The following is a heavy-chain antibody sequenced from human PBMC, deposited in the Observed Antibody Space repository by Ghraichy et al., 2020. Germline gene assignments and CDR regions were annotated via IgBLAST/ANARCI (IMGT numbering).Heavy chain of an antibody. V-gene: IGHV3-23*01. Sequence: GGSLRLSCVASGFTFSKNAMNWVRQAPGKGLEWVSGITSGGGGGKKYVDSVKGRFTISRDNSKNMLYLQMNSLRDEDTALYYCARDSYGTPDFWGQGTLLTVSS. CDR1: GFTFSKNA. J-gene: IGHJ4*02. D-gene: IGHD2-15*01. CDR2: ITSGGGGGK. CDR3: ARDSYGTPDF.